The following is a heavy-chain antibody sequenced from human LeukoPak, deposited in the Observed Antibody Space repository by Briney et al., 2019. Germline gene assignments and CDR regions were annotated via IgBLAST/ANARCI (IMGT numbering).Heavy chain of an antibody. CDR1: GGPFSSYA. V-gene: IGHV1-69*05. CDR3: ARGPIAARPDNWFDP. D-gene: IGHD6-6*01. Sequence: SVKVSCKASGGPFSSYAISWVRQAPGQGLEWMGRIIPIFGTANYAQKFQGRVTITTDESTSTAYMELSSLRSEDTAVYYCARGPIAARPDNWFDPCGQGTLVTVSS. CDR2: IIPIFGTA. J-gene: IGHJ5*02.